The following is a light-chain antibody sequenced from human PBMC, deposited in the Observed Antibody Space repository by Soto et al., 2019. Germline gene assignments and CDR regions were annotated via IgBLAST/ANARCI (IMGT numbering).Light chain of an antibody. CDR3: SSYTTRTTLGV. J-gene: IGLJ2*01. Sequence: QPVLTQPASVSGSPGQSITISCTGSRSDVGSYNYVSWYQQHPGKAPKLLIYEVVNRPSGVSNRFSGSKSGNTASLTISGLQAEDEADYYCSSYTTRTTLGVFGGGTKLTVL. V-gene: IGLV2-14*03. CDR2: EVV. CDR1: RSDVGSYNY.